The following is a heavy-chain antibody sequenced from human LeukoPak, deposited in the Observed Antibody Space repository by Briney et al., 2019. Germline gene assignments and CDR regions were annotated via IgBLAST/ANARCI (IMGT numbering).Heavy chain of an antibody. CDR1: GFTFGSYS. V-gene: IGHV3-21*01. CDR2: ISSSSSYI. CDR3: ATSLSGAAIAAAVWIY. D-gene: IGHD6-13*01. Sequence: GGSLRLSCAASGFTFGSYSMNWVRQAPGKGLEWVSSISSSSSYIYYADSVKGRFTISRDNAKNSLYLQMNSLRAEDTAVYYCATSLSGAAIAAAVWIYWGQGTLVTVSS. J-gene: IGHJ4*02.